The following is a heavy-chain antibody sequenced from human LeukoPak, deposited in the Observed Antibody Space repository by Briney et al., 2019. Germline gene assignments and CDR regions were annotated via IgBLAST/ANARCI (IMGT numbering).Heavy chain of an antibody. CDR2: IYYSGST. D-gene: IGHD3-22*01. J-gene: IGHJ4*02. CDR1: GGSVSSGSYY. V-gene: IGHV4-61*01. CDR3: ARSLDSSGYYGY. Sequence: PSETLSLTCTVSGGSVSSGSYYWSWIRQPPGKGLEWIGYIYYSGSTNYNPSLKSRVTISVDTSKNQFSLKLSSVTAADTAVYYCARSLDSSGYYGYWGQGTLVTVSS.